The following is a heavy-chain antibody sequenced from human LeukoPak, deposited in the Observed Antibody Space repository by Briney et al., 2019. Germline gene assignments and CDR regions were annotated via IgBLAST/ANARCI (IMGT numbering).Heavy chain of an antibody. CDR3: ARHGPTGEGYMDV. CDR1: GYSFTDYW. Sequence: GESLKISCKGSGYSFTDYWIGWVRHMPGKGLQWLGIIYPGDSDTRYSPSFQGQVTISADKSISTAYLQWSSLKASDSAMYYCARHGPTGEGYMDVWGKGTTVTVSS. D-gene: IGHD7-27*01. V-gene: IGHV5-51*01. J-gene: IGHJ6*03. CDR2: IYPGDSDT.